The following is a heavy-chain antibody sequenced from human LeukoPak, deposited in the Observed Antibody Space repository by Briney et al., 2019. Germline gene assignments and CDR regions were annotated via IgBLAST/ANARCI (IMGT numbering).Heavy chain of an antibody. J-gene: IGHJ5*02. CDR2: VSDSGRS. Sequence: SETLSLTCAVYGGSFSGYYWSWIRQPPGKGLEWIGSVSDSGRSYSNPSLKSRVTISVDTSKNQFSLKLSSVTAADTAVYYCARGVYSSGFDPWGQGTLVTVSS. D-gene: IGHD6-25*01. CDR1: GGSFSGYY. V-gene: IGHV4-34*01. CDR3: ARGVYSSGFDP.